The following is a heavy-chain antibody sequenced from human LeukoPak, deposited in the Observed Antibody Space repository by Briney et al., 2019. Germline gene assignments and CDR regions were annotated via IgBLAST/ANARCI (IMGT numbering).Heavy chain of an antibody. CDR3: AKDGPPNSRGYRYYFDY. V-gene: IGHV3-23*01. CDR1: GSTFSSYC. CDR2: VIGIGGST. J-gene: IGHJ4*02. D-gene: IGHD3-22*01. Sequence: PGRSERLSYAASGSTFSSYCTSWVRLDPGKWREWVSSVIGIGGSTYYADSVKGRFTISRDNSKNTLYLQMHSLRAEDTAVYYCAKDGPPNSRGYRYYFDYWGQGTLATVS.